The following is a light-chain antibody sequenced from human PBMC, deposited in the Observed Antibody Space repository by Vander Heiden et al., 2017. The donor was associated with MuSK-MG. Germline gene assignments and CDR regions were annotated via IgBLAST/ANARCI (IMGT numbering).Light chain of an antibody. Sequence: DIQMTQSPSSLSASVGDRVTITCRASQSISSYLNWYQQKPGKAPKLLIYAASSLQSGVPSRCSGSGSGTDFTLTISSLKPEDFATYYCQQSYSTPQTFGQGTKLEIK. CDR2: AAS. V-gene: IGKV1-39*01. CDR3: QQSYSTPQT. J-gene: IGKJ1*01. CDR1: QSISSY.